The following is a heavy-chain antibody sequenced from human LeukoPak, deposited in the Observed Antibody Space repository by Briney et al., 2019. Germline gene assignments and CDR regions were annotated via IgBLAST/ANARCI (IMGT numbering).Heavy chain of an antibody. CDR1: GYTFTSYG. Sequence: AAVKVSCKASGYTFTSYGISLVRQAPGQGLEWMGWISAYIGNTNYAQKLQGRVTMHTEPSTSTAYMELRSLRSDDTAVYYCATYGSGSSTDAFDIWGQGTMVTVSS. V-gene: IGHV1-18*01. J-gene: IGHJ3*02. CDR2: ISAYIGNT. D-gene: IGHD3-10*01. CDR3: ATYGSGSSTDAFDI.